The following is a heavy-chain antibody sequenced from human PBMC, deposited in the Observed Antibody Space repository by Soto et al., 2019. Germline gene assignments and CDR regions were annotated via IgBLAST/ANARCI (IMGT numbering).Heavy chain of an antibody. CDR2: INESGST. CDR1: GGSFSGYY. CDR3: ARGLILWYGVLSRRGDHYYYMDV. D-gene: IGHD3-10*01. J-gene: IGHJ6*03. Sequence: QVQVQQWGAGLLKPSETLSLTCAVYGGSFSGYYWNWIRQPPGKGLEWIGEINESGSTKYNPSLKSRVTISVDTTNNQFSLKLSSVTAADRAVYYCARGLILWYGVLSRRGDHYYYMDVWARGPRSPSP. V-gene: IGHV4-34*01.